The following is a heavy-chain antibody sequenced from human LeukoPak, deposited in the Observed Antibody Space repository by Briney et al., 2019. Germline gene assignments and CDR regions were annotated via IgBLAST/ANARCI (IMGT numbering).Heavy chain of an antibody. Sequence: ASVKVSCKASGYTFTGYYMHWVRQAPGQGLEWMGWINPNSGGTNYAQKFQGRVTMTRETSISTAYMELSRLRSDDTAVYYCASSPYYYDSSGQYPYYFDYWGQGTLVTVSS. CDR2: INPNSGGT. V-gene: IGHV1-2*02. CDR1: GYTFTGYY. CDR3: ASSPYYYDSSGQYPYYFDY. J-gene: IGHJ4*02. D-gene: IGHD3-22*01.